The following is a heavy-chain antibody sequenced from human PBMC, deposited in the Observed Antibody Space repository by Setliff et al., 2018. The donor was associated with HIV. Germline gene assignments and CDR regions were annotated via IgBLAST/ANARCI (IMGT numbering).Heavy chain of an antibody. CDR1: GDSISRYY. Sequence: PSETLSLTCSVSGDSISRYYWCWIRQSQARGLEWIGYVYHSGTTNFNPSLKRRVTMSLDTSRSKLSLNLRSVTAAATGVYYCARVALLNDHILTAPEYVDIWGQGTQVTVSS. J-gene: IGHJ4*02. V-gene: IGHV4-59*03. CDR3: ARVALLNDHILTAPEYVDI. D-gene: IGHD2-15*01. CDR2: VYHSGTT.